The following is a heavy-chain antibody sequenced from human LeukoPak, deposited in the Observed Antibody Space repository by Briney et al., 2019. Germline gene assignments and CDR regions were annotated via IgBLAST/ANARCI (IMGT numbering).Heavy chain of an antibody. CDR2: IKQDGSEK. Sequence: GGSLRLSCAASEFTFSSYWMSWVRQAPGKGLEWVANIKQDGSEKYYVDSVKGRFTISRDNAKNSLYLQMNSLRAEDTAVYYCARDPLAIVGATGYWGQGTLVTVSS. D-gene: IGHD1-26*01. CDR3: ARDPLAIVGATGY. V-gene: IGHV3-7*01. J-gene: IGHJ4*02. CDR1: EFTFSSYW.